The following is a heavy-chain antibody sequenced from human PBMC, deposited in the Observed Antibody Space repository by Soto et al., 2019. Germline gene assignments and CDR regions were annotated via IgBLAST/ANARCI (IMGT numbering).Heavy chain of an antibody. CDR1: GFTFSSYA. CDR2: ISYDGSNK. CDR3: ARVGYAGTGEDY. D-gene: IGHD6-13*01. J-gene: IGHJ4*02. Sequence: QVPLVESGGGVVQPGRSLRLSCAASGFTFSSYAMHWVRQAPGKGLEWVAVISYDGSNKYYADSVKGRFTISRDNSKNTLYLQMNSLRAEDTAVYYCARVGYAGTGEDYWGQGTLVTVSS. V-gene: IGHV3-30-3*01.